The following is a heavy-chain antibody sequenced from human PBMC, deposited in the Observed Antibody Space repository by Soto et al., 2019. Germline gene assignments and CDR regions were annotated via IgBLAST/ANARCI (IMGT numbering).Heavy chain of an antibody. V-gene: IGHV1-8*01. CDR2: MNPNSGNT. CDR3: ARGEIAAAGTGFDY. J-gene: IGHJ4*02. Sequence: ASVKVSCKASGYTFTSYDINWVRQATGQGLEWMGWMNPNSGNTGYAQKFQGRVTMTRNTSISTAYMELSSLRSEDTAVYYCARGEIAAAGTGFDYWGQGTLVTVSS. CDR1: GYTFTSYD. D-gene: IGHD6-13*01.